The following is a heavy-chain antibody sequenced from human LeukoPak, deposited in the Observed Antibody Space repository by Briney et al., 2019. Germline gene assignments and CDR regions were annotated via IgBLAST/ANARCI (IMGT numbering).Heavy chain of an antibody. D-gene: IGHD7-27*01. Sequence: PGGSLRLSCAASGITFSSYAMSWVRQAPGKGLEWVSVISGSAGSTHYADSVKGRFTISRDNAKNSLYLQMDSLRAEDTAVYYSARTEEPHYFEYWGQGTLVTVSS. V-gene: IGHV3-23*01. J-gene: IGHJ4*02. CDR2: ISGSAGST. CDR1: GITFSSYA. CDR3: ARTEEPHYFEY.